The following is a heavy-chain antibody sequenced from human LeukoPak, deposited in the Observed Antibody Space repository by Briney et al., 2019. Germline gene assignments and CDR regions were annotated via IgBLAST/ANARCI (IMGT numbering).Heavy chain of an antibody. V-gene: IGHV3-23*01. CDR2: ISGSGGNT. D-gene: IGHD2-15*01. CDR3: ATDIVSNYYYGLDV. J-gene: IGHJ6*02. Sequence: PGGSLRLPCAASGFTFSNYAMSWVRQAPGKGLEWVSAISGSGGNTYYADSVKGRFTISRDNSKNTLYLQMNSLRAEDTAIYFCATDIVSNYYYGLDVWGQGTTVTVSS. CDR1: GFTFSNYA.